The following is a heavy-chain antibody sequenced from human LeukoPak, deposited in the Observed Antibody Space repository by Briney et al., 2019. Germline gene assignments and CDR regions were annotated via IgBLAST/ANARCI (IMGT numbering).Heavy chain of an antibody. V-gene: IGHV3-13*01. Sequence: PGGSLRLSCAASGFTFSSFDMHWVRQPTGQGLEWVSTIRTASDTYCPGSVEGRFTLSRDNAKNSLYLQMNSLTAGDTAVYYCARGPHRGKYYYMDVWGKGTTVTVSS. CDR3: ARGPHRGKYYYMDV. CDR1: GFTFSSFD. CDR2: IRTASDT. J-gene: IGHJ6*03. D-gene: IGHD1-1*01.